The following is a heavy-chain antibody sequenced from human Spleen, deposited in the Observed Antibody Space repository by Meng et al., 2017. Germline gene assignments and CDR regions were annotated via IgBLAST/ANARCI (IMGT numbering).Heavy chain of an antibody. D-gene: IGHD5-12*01. CDR3: SGHIDY. CDR2: IKSNTDGGTA. J-gene: IGHJ4*02. Sequence: EGHLVESGGDLVKPGGSLRLSCAASGFYFSNAWMSWVRQAPGKGLEWVGRIKSNTDGGTAEYAAPVTGRFTISRDDSKNTVYLQMNSLKTEDTAVYYCSGHIDYWGQGTLVTVSS. V-gene: IGHV3-15*01. CDR1: GFYFSNAW.